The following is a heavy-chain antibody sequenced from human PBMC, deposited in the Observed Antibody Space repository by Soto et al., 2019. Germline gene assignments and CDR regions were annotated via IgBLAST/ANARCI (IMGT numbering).Heavy chain of an antibody. CDR2: INAGNGNT. CDR1: GYTFTSYA. D-gene: IGHD5-18*01. CDR3: ARDGYSYGYYYYYYGMDV. J-gene: IGHJ6*02. Sequence: ASVKVSCKASGYTFTSYAMHWVRKTPGQRLEWMGWINAGNGNTKYSQKFQGRVTITRDTSASTAYMELSSLRSEDTAVYYCARDGYSYGYYYYYYGMDVWGQGTTVTVSS. V-gene: IGHV1-3*01.